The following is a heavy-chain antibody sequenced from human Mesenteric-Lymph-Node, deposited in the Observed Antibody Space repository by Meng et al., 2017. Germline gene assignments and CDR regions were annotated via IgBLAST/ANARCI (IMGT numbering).Heavy chain of an antibody. CDR2: ISSSSSYI. CDR3: AREVPSSSGWYGEYYGMDV. D-gene: IGHD6-19*01. V-gene: IGHV3-21*01. J-gene: IGHJ6*02. Sequence: GESLKISCAASGFIFSSYSMNWVRQAPGKGLEWVSSISSSSSYIYYADSVKGRFTISRDNAKNSLYLQMNSLRAEDTAVYYCAREVPSSSGWYGEYYGMDVWGQGTTVTVSS. CDR1: GFIFSSYS.